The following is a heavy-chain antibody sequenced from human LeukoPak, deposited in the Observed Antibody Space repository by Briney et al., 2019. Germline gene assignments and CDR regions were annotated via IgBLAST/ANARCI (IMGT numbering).Heavy chain of an antibody. Sequence: SETLSLTCTVSGGSISSYYWGWIRQPPGKGLEWIGSIYYSGSTYYNPSLKSRVTISVDTSKNQFSLKLSSVTAADTAVYYCAREGRAYSSGWYVNDYWGQGTLVTVSS. J-gene: IGHJ4*02. CDR1: GGSISSYY. CDR2: IYYSGST. V-gene: IGHV4-39*07. CDR3: AREGRAYSSGWYVNDY. D-gene: IGHD6-19*01.